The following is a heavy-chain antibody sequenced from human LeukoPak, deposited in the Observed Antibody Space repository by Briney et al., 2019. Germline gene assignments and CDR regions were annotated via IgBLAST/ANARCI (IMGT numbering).Heavy chain of an antibody. D-gene: IGHD5-12*01. CDR3: VRHKARKEVDGLFEY. Sequence: GRTLSLSCAASGFTFSSYAMHWVRQAPRTGLERVAVISYDGSNKYYADSVKGRFTISIDNSKNKLYLEMNRVRAEDKAVYHCVRHKARKEVDGLFEYWGQVTLVTVCS. J-gene: IGHJ4*02. CDR2: ISYDGSNK. CDR1: GFTFSSYA. V-gene: IGHV3-30-3*01.